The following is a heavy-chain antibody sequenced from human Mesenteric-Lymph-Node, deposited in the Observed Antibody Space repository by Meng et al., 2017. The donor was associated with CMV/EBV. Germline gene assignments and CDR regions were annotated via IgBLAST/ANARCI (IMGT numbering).Heavy chain of an antibody. D-gene: IGHD6-19*01. CDR1: GYSFTSYW. Sequence: SGYSFTSYWIGWVRQMPGKGLEWMGIIYPGDSDTRYSPSFQGQVTISADKSISTAYLQWSSLKASDTAMYYCARQGSGWHGEYSFDYWGQGTLVTVSS. CDR3: ARQGSGWHGEYSFDY. CDR2: IYPGDSDT. V-gene: IGHV5-51*01. J-gene: IGHJ4*02.